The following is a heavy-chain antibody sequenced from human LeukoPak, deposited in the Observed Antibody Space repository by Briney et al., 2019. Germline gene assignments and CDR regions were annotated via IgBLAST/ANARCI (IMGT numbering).Heavy chain of an antibody. CDR2: IYYSGST. CDR3: ARAPCGGDCYFRVAAFDI. V-gene: IGHV4-59*01. CDR1: GGSISSYY. Sequence: SETLSLTCTVSGGSISSYYWSWIRQPPGKGLEWIGYIYYSGSTNYNPSLKSRVTISVDTSKNQFSLKLSSVTAADTAVYYCARAPCGGDCYFRVAAFDIWGLGTMVTVSS. J-gene: IGHJ3*02. D-gene: IGHD2-21*02.